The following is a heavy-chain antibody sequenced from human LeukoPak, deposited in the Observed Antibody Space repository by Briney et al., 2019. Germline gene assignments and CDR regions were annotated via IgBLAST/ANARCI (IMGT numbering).Heavy chain of an antibody. V-gene: IGHV3-23*01. CDR3: AQQVGYCSSGSCYFTY. J-gene: IGHJ1*01. Sequence: GGSLRLSCAASGFSFNTYAMSWVRQAPGKGLEWVSAISNTGGSTYYADSVKGRFTISRDRSKNTLSLQMNSLRAEDTAVYYCAQQVGYCSSGSCYFTYWGQGTLVTVSS. D-gene: IGHD2-15*01. CDR2: ISNTGGST. CDR1: GFSFNTYA.